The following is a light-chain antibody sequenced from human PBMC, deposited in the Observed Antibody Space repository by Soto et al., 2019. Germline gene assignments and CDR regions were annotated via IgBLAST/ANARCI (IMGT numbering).Light chain of an antibody. CDR3: HQRNK. V-gene: IGKV3-11*01. CDR1: QSSNY. J-gene: IGKJ5*01. Sequence: VVLTQSPCTLSWSAGERATLSCRASQSSNYLAWHQQRPGQPPRLLIYDASNRATGIPARFSGSGSGTDFTLTISSLEPEDFGVYFCHQRNKFGQGTRLEIK. CDR2: DAS.